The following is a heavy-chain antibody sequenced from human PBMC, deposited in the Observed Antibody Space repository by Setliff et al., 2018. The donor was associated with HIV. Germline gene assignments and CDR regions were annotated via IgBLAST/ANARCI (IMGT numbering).Heavy chain of an antibody. CDR1: GGSMTTHF. CDR2: VDYSGST. V-gene: IGHV4-59*11. Sequence: PSETLSLTCTVSGGSMTTHFWSWIRQPPGKGLEWIGSVDYSGSTNYNPSLKSRVTISLDTSENQFSLNLNSVTAADTAVYYCARDISEGFFLERASEHWSQGTLVTVSS. J-gene: IGHJ1*01. D-gene: IGHD3-3*01. CDR3: ARDISEGFFLERASEH.